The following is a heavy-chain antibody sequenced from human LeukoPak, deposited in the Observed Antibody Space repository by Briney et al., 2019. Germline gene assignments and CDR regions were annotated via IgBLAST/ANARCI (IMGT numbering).Heavy chain of an antibody. CDR1: GYSFTSHN. D-gene: IGHD3-22*01. V-gene: IGHV1-8*01. J-gene: IGHJ4*02. CDR3: ARVHSSGYLTDIDY. Sequence: ASVKVSCKASGYSFTSHNINWVRQATGQGLEWMGWMNPNSGNTGYAQKFQGRVTMTRNTSISTAYMELSSLRAEDTAVYYCARVHSSGYLTDIDYWGQGTLVTVSS. CDR2: MNPNSGNT.